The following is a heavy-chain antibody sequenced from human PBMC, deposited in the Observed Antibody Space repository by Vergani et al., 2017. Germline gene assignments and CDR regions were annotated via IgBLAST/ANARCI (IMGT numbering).Heavy chain of an antibody. CDR1: GGSISSGSYY. Sequence: QVQLQESGPGLVKPSQTLSLTCTVSGGSISSGSYYWSWIRQPAGKGLEWIGRIYTSGSTNYNPSLKSRVPISVDTSKNQFSLKLSSVTAADTAVYYCARDYYDSSGLDYWGQGTLVTVSS. J-gene: IGHJ4*02. CDR3: ARDYYDSSGLDY. V-gene: IGHV4-61*02. D-gene: IGHD3-22*01. CDR2: IYTSGST.